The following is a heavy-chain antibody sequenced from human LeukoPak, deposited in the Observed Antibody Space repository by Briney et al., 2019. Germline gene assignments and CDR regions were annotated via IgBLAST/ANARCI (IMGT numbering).Heavy chain of an antibody. D-gene: IGHD3-22*01. CDR2: INPISGGT. V-gene: IGHV1-2*06. CDR1: GYTFTVYY. J-gene: IGHJ3*02. Sequence: ASVKVSCKASGYTFTVYYMHWVRQAPGQGLEWMGRINPISGGTNYAQKFQGRVTMTRDTSISTAYMELSRLRSDDTAVYYCAILEGSYYYDSSGEGDAFDIWGQGTMVTVSS. CDR3: AILEGSYYYDSSGEGDAFDI.